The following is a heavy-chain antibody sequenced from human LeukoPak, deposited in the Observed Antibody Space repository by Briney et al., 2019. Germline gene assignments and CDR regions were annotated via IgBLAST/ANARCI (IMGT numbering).Heavy chain of an antibody. D-gene: IGHD3-3*01. V-gene: IGHV3-30*02. Sequence: GGSLRLSCAASGFTFNFFGMHWVRQAPGKGLEWVAFTRYDGSYKRYIDSVNGRFTISRDNSKNTPYLQMNSLRVEDTAVYSCAKGRVARGFNDPFDIWGQGTMVTVSS. CDR1: GFTFNFFG. CDR2: TRYDGSYK. J-gene: IGHJ3*02. CDR3: AKGRVARGFNDPFDI.